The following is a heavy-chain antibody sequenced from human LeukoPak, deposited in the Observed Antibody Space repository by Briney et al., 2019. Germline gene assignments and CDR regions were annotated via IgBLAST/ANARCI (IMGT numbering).Heavy chain of an antibody. CDR3: ARDRHGSGSYYLKTYYYYYYMDV. V-gene: IGHV1-69*13. D-gene: IGHD3-10*01. Sequence: SVKVSCKASGGTFSSYAISWVRQAPGQGLEWMGGIIPIFHRANYAQKFQGRVTITADESTSTAYMELSSLRSEDTAVYYCARDRHGSGSYYLKTYYYYYYMDVWGKGTTVTISS. J-gene: IGHJ6*03. CDR2: IIPIFHRA. CDR1: GGTFSSYA.